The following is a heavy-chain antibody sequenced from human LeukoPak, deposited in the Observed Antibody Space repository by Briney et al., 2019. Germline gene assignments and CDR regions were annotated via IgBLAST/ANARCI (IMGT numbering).Heavy chain of an antibody. CDR3: ARFGVDYDMDV. D-gene: IGHD3-16*01. CDR1: GGTISGHY. CDR2: IHYSGKA. V-gene: IGHV4-59*11. Sequence: SETLSLTCTVSGGTISGHYWTWIRQPRGKGLEWIGQIHYSGKAGYNPSLRSRINISVDMSKNQMSLKVNSVTAADTAVYYCARFGVDYDMDVWGQGTTVTVS. J-gene: IGHJ6*02.